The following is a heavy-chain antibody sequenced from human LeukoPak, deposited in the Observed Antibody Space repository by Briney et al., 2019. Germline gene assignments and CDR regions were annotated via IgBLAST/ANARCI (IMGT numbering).Heavy chain of an antibody. CDR1: GYSFTSYW. V-gene: IGHV5-10-1*01. J-gene: IGHJ5*02. D-gene: IGHD3-9*01. CDR2: IDPSDSYT. CDR3: ATTEYDILTGYQRWFDP. Sequence: GESLKISCKGSGYSFTSYWISWVRQMPGKGLERMGRIDPSDSYTNYSPSFQGHVTISADKSISTAYLQWSSLKASDTAMYYWATTEYDILTGYQRWFDPWGQGTLVTVSS.